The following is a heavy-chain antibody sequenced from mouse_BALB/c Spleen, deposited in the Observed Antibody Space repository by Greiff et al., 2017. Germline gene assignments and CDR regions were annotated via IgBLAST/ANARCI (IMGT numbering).Heavy chain of an antibody. CDR3: ARDGYPSYWYFDV. D-gene: IGHD1-2*01. J-gene: IGHJ1*01. V-gene: IGHV14-3*02. CDR1: GFNIKDTY. CDR2: IDPANGNT. Sequence: EVKLVESGAELVKPGASVKLSCTASGFNIKDTYMHWVKQRPEQGLEWIGRIDPANGNTKYDPKFQGKATITADTSSNTAYLQLSSLTSEDTAVYYCARDGYPSYWYFDVWGAGTTVTVSS.